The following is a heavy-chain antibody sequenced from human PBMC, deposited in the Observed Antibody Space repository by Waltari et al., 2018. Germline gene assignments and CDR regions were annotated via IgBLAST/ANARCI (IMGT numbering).Heavy chain of an antibody. CDR3: ARVGGQRWHYYYYYGMDV. CDR2: IYTSGST. CDR1: GGSISSGSYY. V-gene: IGHV4-61*09. J-gene: IGHJ6*02. Sequence: QVQLQESGPGLVKPSQTLSLTCTVPGGSISSGSYYWSWIRQPAGKGLEWIGYIYTSGSTNYNPSLKSRVTISVDTSKNQFSLKLSSVTAADTAVYYCARVGGQRWHYYYYYGMDVWGQGTTVTVSS.